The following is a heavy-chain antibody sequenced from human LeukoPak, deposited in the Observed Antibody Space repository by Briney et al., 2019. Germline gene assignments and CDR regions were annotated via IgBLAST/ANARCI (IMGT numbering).Heavy chain of an antibody. V-gene: IGHV4-4*02. Sequence: SETLSLTCAVSGGSISSSNWWSWVRQPPGKGLEWIGEIYHSGSTNYNPSLKSRVTISVDKSKNQFFLKLSSVTAADTAVYYCASINQKYYYDSSGSFDYWGQGTLVTVSS. J-gene: IGHJ4*02. CDR1: GGSISSSNW. CDR2: IYHSGST. D-gene: IGHD3-22*01. CDR3: ASINQKYYYDSSGSFDY.